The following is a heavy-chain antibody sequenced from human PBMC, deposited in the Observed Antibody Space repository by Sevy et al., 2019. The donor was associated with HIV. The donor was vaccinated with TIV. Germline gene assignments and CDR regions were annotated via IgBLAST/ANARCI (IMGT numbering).Heavy chain of an antibody. Sequence: GGSLRLSCAASGFPFNTFSMNWVRQAPGKGLEWVSYISSSSSVIFYVHSVKGRFTISRDNAKNSLYLQMNSLRAEDTAVYYCARGFRGALDYGGQGTLVTVSS. CDR3: ARGFRGALDY. CDR2: ISSSSSVI. J-gene: IGHJ4*02. CDR1: GFPFNTFS. V-gene: IGHV3-48*01.